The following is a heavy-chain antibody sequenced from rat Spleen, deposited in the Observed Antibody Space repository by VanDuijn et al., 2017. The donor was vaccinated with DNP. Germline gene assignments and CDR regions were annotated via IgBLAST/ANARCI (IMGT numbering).Heavy chain of an antibody. Sequence: EVHLVESGGGLVQPGRSMKLSCAASGFNFSDYGMAWVLQAPRKGLEWVATILYDGSNTYSGDSVKGRFTISRDNAKSTLNLQMDSLRSEDTATYCCARRGYGGRGFFDYWGQGVMVTVSS. CDR2: ILYDGSNT. V-gene: IGHV5-7*01. CDR1: GFNFSDYG. J-gene: IGHJ2*01. CDR3: ARRGYGGRGFFDY. D-gene: IGHD1-11*01.